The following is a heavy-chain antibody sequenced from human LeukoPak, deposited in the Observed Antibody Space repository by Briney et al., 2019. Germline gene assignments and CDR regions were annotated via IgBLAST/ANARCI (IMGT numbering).Heavy chain of an antibody. CDR3: ASRGYSGYEPFDY. CDR2: INHSGST. Sequence: PSETLSLTCAVYGGSFSGYYWSWIRQPPGKGLEWIGEINHSGSTNYNPSLKSRVTISVDTSKNQFSLKLSSVTAAGTAVYYCASRGYSGYEPFDYWGQGTLVTVSS. D-gene: IGHD5-12*01. CDR1: GGSFSGYY. V-gene: IGHV4-34*01. J-gene: IGHJ4*02.